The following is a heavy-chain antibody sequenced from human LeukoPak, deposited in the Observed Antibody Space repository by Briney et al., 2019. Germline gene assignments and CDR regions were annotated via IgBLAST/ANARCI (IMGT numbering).Heavy chain of an antibody. CDR1: GGSFSGYY. D-gene: IGHD6-13*01. Sequence: SETLSLTCAVYGGSFSGYYWSWIRQPPGKGLEWIGEINHSGSTNYNPSLKSRVTISVDTSKNQFSLKLSSVTAADTAVYYCARGQQLSRAFDIWGQRTMVTVSS. CDR3: ARGQQLSRAFDI. CDR2: INHSGST. V-gene: IGHV4-34*01. J-gene: IGHJ3*02.